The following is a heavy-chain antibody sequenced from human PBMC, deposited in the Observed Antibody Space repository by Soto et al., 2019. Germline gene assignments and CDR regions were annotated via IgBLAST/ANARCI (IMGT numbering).Heavy chain of an antibody. V-gene: IGHV6-1*01. Sequence: SQTLSLTCAISGDSVSSNSAAWNWIRQSPSRGLEWLGRTYYRSKWYNDYAVSVKSRITINPDTSKNQFSLQLNSVTPEDTAVYYCARETVVVVPAAKYYYGMDVWGQGTTVTVSS. CDR1: GDSVSSNSAA. D-gene: IGHD2-2*01. CDR2: TYYRSKWYN. J-gene: IGHJ6*02. CDR3: ARETVVVVPAAKYYYGMDV.